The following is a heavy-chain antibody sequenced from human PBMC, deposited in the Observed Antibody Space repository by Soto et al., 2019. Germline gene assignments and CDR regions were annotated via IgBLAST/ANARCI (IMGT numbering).Heavy chain of an antibody. CDR2: IYYGGST. CDR1: GDPISTYY. D-gene: IGHD7-27*01. V-gene: IGHV4-59*08. J-gene: IGHJ4*02. Sequence: QVQLQESGPGLVKPSETLSLTCTVSGDPISTYYWTWIRQSPGKGLEWIAFIYYGGSTNYNPSLKIRVSISVDTANNQFSLKLNSVTAADTAVYYCARPGRVWGSLDYWGQGTLVTVSS. CDR3: ARPGRVWGSLDY.